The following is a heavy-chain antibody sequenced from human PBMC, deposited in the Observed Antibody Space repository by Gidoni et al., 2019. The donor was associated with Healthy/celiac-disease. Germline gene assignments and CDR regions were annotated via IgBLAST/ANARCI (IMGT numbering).Heavy chain of an antibody. CDR3: ARDPRYSYGRYYYYYMDV. D-gene: IGHD5-18*01. Sequence: QVQLVESGGGVVQPGRSLRLSCAASGFTFSSYGMNWVRQAPGKGLEWVAVIWYDGSNKYYADSVKGRFTISRDNSKNTLYLQMNSLRAEDTAVYYCARDPRYSYGRYYYYYMDVWGKGTTVTVSS. CDR2: IWYDGSNK. V-gene: IGHV3-33*01. CDR1: GFTFSSYG. J-gene: IGHJ6*03.